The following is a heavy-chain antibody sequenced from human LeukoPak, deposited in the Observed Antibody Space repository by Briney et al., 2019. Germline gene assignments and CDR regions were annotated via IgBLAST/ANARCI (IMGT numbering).Heavy chain of an antibody. CDR1: GYSFTSYW. CDR2: IYPGDSDT. Sequence: GESLKISCKGSGYSFTSYWIGWVRQMPGKGLEWMGIIYPGDSDTRYSPSSQGQVTISADKSISTAYLQWSSLKASDTAMYYCATRKGYSGYSTNFDYWGQGTLVTVSS. CDR3: ATRKGYSGYSTNFDY. V-gene: IGHV5-51*01. D-gene: IGHD5-12*01. J-gene: IGHJ4*02.